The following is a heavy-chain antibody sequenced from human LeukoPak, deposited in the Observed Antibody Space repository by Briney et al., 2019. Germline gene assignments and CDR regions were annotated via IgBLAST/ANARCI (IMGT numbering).Heavy chain of an antibody. Sequence: ASVKVSCKASGYTFTIYAMHWVRQAPGQRLEWMGWINAGNGNTKYSQKFQGRVTITRDTSASTAYMELSSLRSEDTAVYYCARETIPYYFDYWGQGTLVTVSS. CDR3: ARETIPYYFDY. V-gene: IGHV1-3*01. CDR1: GYTFTIYA. J-gene: IGHJ4*02. CDR2: INAGNGNT. D-gene: IGHD3-9*01.